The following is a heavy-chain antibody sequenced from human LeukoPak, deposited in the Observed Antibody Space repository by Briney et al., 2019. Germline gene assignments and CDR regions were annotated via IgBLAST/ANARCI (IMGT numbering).Heavy chain of an antibody. CDR2: IYYSGST. CDR1: GGSISSYY. J-gene: IGHJ4*02. Sequence: SETLSLTCTVSGGSISSYYWSWIRQPPWKGLEWIGYIYYSGSTNYNPSLKSRVTISVDTSKNQFSLKLSSVTAADTAVYYCARWGRSFYGSGSYYNYYWGQGTLVTVSS. V-gene: IGHV4-59*01. CDR3: ARWGRSFYGSGSYYNYY. D-gene: IGHD3-10*01.